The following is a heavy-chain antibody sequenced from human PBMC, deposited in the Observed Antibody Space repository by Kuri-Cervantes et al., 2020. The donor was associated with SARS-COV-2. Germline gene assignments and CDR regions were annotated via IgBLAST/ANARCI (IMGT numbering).Heavy chain of an antibody. CDR3: ARGKQDFDY. V-gene: IGHV3-33*08. CDR1: GFTFSNYA. J-gene: IGHJ4*02. CDR2: IWYGGSNK. Sequence: GESLKISCAASGFTFSNYAMNWVRQAPGKGLEWVSVIWYGGSNKYYADSVNGRFTISRDNSKNTLFLQMNSLRAEDTAVYYCARGKQDFDYWGQGTLVTVSS.